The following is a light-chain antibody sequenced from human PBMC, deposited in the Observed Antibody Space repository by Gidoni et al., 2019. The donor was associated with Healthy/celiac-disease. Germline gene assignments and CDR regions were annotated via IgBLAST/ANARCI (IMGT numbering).Light chain of an antibody. J-gene: IGKJ2*03. Sequence: IVLTQSPATLSLSPGERATLSCRASQSVSSYLAWYQQKPGQAPRLLIYYASNSATGIPARFSGSGSGTDFTLTISSLEPEDFAVYYCQQRSNWPPNSFGQGTKLEIK. CDR2: YAS. CDR3: QQRSNWPPNS. V-gene: IGKV3-11*01. CDR1: QSVSSY.